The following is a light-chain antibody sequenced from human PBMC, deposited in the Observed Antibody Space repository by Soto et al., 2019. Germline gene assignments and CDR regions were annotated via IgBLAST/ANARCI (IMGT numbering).Light chain of an antibody. CDR2: AAS. V-gene: IGKV1-9*01. J-gene: IGKJ5*01. CDR3: QQLNSYPIT. CDR1: HGISSY. Sequence: DIQLNTSRSFQSASVGDRVTITWRASHGISSYLAWYQQKPGKAPKLLIYAASTLQSGVPSRFSGSGSGTEFTLTISNLQPEDFATYDCQQLNSYPITLGQGTRRAI.